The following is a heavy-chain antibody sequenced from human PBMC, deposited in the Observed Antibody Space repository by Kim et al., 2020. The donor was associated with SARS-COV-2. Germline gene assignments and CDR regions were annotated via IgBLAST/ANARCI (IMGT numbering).Heavy chain of an antibody. CDR3: ARDLVVVAATPVAFDI. J-gene: IGHJ3*02. V-gene: IGHV1-69*01. D-gene: IGHD2-15*01. Sequence: KFQGRVTITADESTSTAYMVLSSLRSEDTAVYYCARDLVVVAATPVAFDIWGQGTMVTVSS.